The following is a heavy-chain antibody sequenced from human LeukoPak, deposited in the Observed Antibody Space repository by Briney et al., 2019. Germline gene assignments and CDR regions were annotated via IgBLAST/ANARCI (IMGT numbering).Heavy chain of an antibody. V-gene: IGHV4-59*08. J-gene: IGHJ4*02. CDR1: GGSTSSYY. Sequence: PSETLSLTCTVSGGSTSSYYWSWIRQPPGKGLEWIGYIYYNGSTNYNPSLKSRVTISVDTSKNQFSLKLRSVTAADTAVYYCARHGSRFDWLSFFDYWGQGTLVTVSS. D-gene: IGHD3-9*01. CDR2: IYYNGST. CDR3: ARHGSRFDWLSFFDY.